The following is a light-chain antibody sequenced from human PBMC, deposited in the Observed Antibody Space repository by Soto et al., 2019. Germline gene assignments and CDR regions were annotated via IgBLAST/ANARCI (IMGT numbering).Light chain of an antibody. V-gene: IGLV3-21*02. CDR3: ASYAGNNNYV. CDR2: DDS. J-gene: IGLJ1*01. Sequence: SYELTQPPSVSVAPGQTAMIACGGNNIGSKSVHWYRQQKPGQAPVLVVYDDSDRPSRIPERFSGSNSGNAATLTVSGLQPEDEADYFCASYAGNNNYVFGSGTKVTVL. CDR1: NIGSKS.